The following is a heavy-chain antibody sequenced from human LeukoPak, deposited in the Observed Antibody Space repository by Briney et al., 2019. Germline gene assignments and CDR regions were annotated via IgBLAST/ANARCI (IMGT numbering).Heavy chain of an antibody. Sequence: SETLSLTCAVSGGSISSGGYSWSWIRQPPGKGLEWIGYIYHSGSTYYNPSLKSRVTISVDRSKNQFSLKLSSVTAADTAVYYCAGDSGSGTDPPRGYSFSRSYYYYYGMDVWGQGTTVTVSS. V-gene: IGHV4-30-2*01. CDR2: IYHSGST. D-gene: IGHD1-26*01. CDR1: GGSISSGGYS. J-gene: IGHJ6*02. CDR3: AGDSGSGTDPPRGYSFSRSYYYYYGMDV.